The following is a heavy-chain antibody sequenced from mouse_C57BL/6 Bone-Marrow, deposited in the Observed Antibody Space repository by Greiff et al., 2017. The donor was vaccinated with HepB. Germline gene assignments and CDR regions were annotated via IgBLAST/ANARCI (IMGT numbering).Heavy chain of an antibody. V-gene: IGHV10-3*01. D-gene: IGHD1-1*01. CDR1: GFTFNTYA. Sequence: DVQLQESGGGLVQPKGSLKLSCAASGFTFNTYAMHWVRQAPGKGLEWVARIRSKSSNYATYYADSVKDRFTISRDDSQSMLYLQMNNLKTEDTAMYYCVRDRAVVRYFDVWGTGTTVTVSS. CDR3: VRDRAVVRYFDV. CDR2: IRSKSSNYAT. J-gene: IGHJ1*03.